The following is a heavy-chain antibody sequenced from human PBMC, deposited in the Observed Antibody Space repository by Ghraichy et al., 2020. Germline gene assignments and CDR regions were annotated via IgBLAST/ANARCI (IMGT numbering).Heavy chain of an antibody. CDR3: ARYESYDYVWGLDY. CDR2: INSNTGGT. J-gene: IGHJ4*02. V-gene: IGHV1-2*02. D-gene: IGHD3-16*01. Sequence: ASVKVSCKASGYTFIGYYLHWVRQAPGKGLEWMGWINSNTGGTKYAQKFQGRVTMTRDTPISTAYMELRRLRSDDTAVYYCARYESYDYVWGLDYWGQGTLVTVSS. CDR1: GYTFIGYY.